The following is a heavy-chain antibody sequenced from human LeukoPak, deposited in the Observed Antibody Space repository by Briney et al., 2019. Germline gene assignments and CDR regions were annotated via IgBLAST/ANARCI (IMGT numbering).Heavy chain of an antibody. D-gene: IGHD2-15*01. CDR3: ASLGYCSGGNCYRGGY. CDR1: GFTFSSYG. J-gene: IGHJ4*02. V-gene: IGHV3-72*01. Sequence: QPGGSLRLSCAASGFTFSSYGMNWVRQAPGKGLEWVGRIRNKAHSYSTEYAASVKGRFTISRDDSKNSLYLQMNSLKTEDTAVYYCASLGYCSGGNCYRGGYWGQGTLVTVSS. CDR2: IRNKAHSYST.